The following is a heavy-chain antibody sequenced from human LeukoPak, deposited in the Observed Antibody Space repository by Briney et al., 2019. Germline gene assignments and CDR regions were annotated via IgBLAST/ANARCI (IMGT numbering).Heavy chain of an antibody. CDR2: ISAYKGNT. J-gene: IGHJ6*03. CDR3: ARDLNLRRLWFGESDYYYYYMDV. Sequence: GASVKVSCKASGYTFTSYGISWVRQAPGQGLEWMGWISAYKGNTNYAQKLQGRVTMTTDTSTSTAYMELRSLRSDDTAVYYCARDLNLRRLWFGESDYYYYYMDVWGKGTTVTVSS. D-gene: IGHD3-10*01. V-gene: IGHV1-18*01. CDR1: GYTFTSYG.